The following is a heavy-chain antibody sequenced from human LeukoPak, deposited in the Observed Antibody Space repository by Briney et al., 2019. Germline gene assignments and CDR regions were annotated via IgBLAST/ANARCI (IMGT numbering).Heavy chain of an antibody. CDR2: INHSGST. CDR3: ARGGMATIQSFFGKKPFDY. J-gene: IGHJ4*02. V-gene: IGHV4-34*01. D-gene: IGHD5-24*01. Sequence: SETLSLTCAVYGGSFSGYYWSWIRQPPGKGLEWIGEINHSGSTNYNPSLKSRVTISVDTSKNQFSLKLSSVTAADTAVYYCARGGMATIQSFFGKKPFDYWGQGTLVTVSS. CDR1: GGSFSGYY.